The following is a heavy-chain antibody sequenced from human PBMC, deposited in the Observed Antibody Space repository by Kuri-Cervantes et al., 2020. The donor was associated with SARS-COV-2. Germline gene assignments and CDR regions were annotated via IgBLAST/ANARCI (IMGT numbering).Heavy chain of an antibody. CDR3: ARGGSVSTASLL. CDR1: GGSFSGYY. CDR2: IYYSENT. V-gene: IGHV4-59*01. J-gene: IGHJ4*01. D-gene: IGHD3-10*01. Sequence: SETLSLTCAVFGGSFSGYYRSWIRQSPGKGLEWIGNIYYSENTKYNPSLKSRVTISIDTSKNQLSLNLSSVTATDTAVYYCARGGSVSTASLLWGHGTLVTVSS.